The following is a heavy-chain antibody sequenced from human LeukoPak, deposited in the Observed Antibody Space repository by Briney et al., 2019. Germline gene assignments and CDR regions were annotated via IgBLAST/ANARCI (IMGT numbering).Heavy chain of an antibody. CDR3: AKWGAYDILTGYYDSDY. D-gene: IGHD3-9*01. CDR1: GFNLRNYA. Sequence: PAASLRLSCAASGFNLRNYALTRVRQAPPTSQQPTSAIGRLHGRPYSAEPAKGRFTVSRDDPKNTLYLQMNTLRVEDTAVYYCAKWGAYDILTGYYDSDYWRPGALVTVSS. CDR2: IGRLHGRP. V-gene: IGHV3-23*01. J-gene: IGHJ4*01.